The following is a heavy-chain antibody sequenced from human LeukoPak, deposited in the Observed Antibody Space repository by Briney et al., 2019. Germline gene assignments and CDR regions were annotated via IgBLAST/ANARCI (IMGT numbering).Heavy chain of an antibody. V-gene: IGHV3-23*01. Sequence: PGGSLRPSCAASGFTFSSYAMSWVRQAPGKGLEWVSAISGSGGSTYYADSVKGRFTISRDNSKNTLYLQMNSLRAEDTAVYYCAKGDIVVVPAAKDEFGFDYWGQGTLVTVSS. J-gene: IGHJ4*02. CDR1: GFTFSSYA. CDR3: AKGDIVVVPAAKDEFGFDY. CDR2: ISGSGGST. D-gene: IGHD2-2*01.